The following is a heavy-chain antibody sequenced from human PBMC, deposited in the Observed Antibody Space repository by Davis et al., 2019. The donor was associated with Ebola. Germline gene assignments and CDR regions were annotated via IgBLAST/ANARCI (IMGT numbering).Heavy chain of an antibody. V-gene: IGHV3-74*01. CDR3: GRDFYGIPDY. CDR2: INPDGSIT. CDR1: GFTFSGYW. D-gene: IGHD2/OR15-2a*01. Sequence: GESLKLSCAASGFTFSGYWMDWVRQAPGKGLEWVSRINPDGSITNYAESVKGRFTISRDNAKNTVYLHMSSLRAEDTAIFYCGRDFYGIPDYWGQGTLATVSS. J-gene: IGHJ4*02.